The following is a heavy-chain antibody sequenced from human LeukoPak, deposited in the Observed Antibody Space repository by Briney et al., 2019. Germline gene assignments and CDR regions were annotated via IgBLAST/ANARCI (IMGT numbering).Heavy chain of an antibody. V-gene: IGHV3-43*02. D-gene: IGHD3-10*01. CDR1: GFPFDDYA. J-gene: IGHJ4*03. CDR2: ISGDGSSI. CDR3: GRDRGSGRYWYLQD. Sequence: GGSLRLSCAASGFPFDDYAMHWVRQAPGKGLEWVSLISGDGSSIYYADSVKGRFTISRDNAKNSLYLQMNSLRAEDTAVYYCGRDRGSGRYWYLQDLGQGTLVTVSS.